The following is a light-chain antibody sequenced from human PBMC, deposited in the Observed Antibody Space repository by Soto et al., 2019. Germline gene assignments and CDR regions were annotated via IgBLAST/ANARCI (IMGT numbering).Light chain of an antibody. Sequence: DIQMTQSPSTLSASVGDRVTITCRASQSISYWLAWYQQKPGKAPTVLIYQASILESGVPSRFSGSGSGTEFTLTISSLQPDDFATYYCQHYSSYPITFGGGTKVEIK. V-gene: IGKV1-5*03. CDR1: QSISYW. CDR3: QHYSSYPIT. J-gene: IGKJ4*01. CDR2: QAS.